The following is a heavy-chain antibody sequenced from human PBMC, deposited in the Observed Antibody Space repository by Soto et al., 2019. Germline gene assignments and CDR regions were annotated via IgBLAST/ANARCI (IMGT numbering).Heavy chain of an antibody. CDR1: GGTSYNLA. J-gene: IGHJ6*02. CDR3: AKSNNDWFPNRYYAMDV. D-gene: IGHD3-9*01. Sequence: CAASGGTSYNLAMSCISQAPGKGLEWVSAISGSGSFTDYADSVKGRFTISRDNSKHTLYLQMNSLRAADTAVYYCAKSNNDWFPNRYYAMDVWGQGTTVTVSS. CDR2: ISGSGSFT. V-gene: IGHV3-23*01.